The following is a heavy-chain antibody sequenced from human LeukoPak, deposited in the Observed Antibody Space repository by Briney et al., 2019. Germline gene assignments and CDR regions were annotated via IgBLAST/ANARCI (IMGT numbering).Heavy chain of an antibody. CDR3: ARVAAAAGDYYYYMDV. CDR1: GYTFTGYD. CDR2: MNPNSGNT. Sequence: ASVKVSCKASGYTFTGYDINWVRQATGQGLEWMGWMNPNSGNTGYAQKFQGRVTMTRNTSISTAYMELSSLRSEDTAVYYCARVAAAAGDYYYYMDVWGKGTTVTVSS. D-gene: IGHD6-13*01. V-gene: IGHV1-8*01. J-gene: IGHJ6*03.